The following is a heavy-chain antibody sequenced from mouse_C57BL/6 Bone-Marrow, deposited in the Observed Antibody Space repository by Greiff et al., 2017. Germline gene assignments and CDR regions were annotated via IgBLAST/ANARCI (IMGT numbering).Heavy chain of an antibody. Sequence: EVKVVESGGDLVKPGGSLKLSCAASGFTFSSYGMSWVRQTPDKRLEWVATISSGGSYTYYPDSVKGRFTISRDNAKNTLYLQMSSLKSEDTAMYYCARPLITTVTSYWGQGTLVTVSA. CDR2: ISSGGSYT. CDR1: GFTFSSYG. D-gene: IGHD1-1*01. V-gene: IGHV5-6*01. CDR3: ARPLITTVTSY. J-gene: IGHJ3*01.